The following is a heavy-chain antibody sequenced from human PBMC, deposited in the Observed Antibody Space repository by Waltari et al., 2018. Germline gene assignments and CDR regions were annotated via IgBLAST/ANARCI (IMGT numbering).Heavy chain of an antibody. CDR1: GFTFSSYD. V-gene: IGHV3-23*01. CDR2: IGSSGRNT. CDR3: AKGPAARTNWFDP. Sequence: EVQLLESGGGLVQPGGSLRLSCAASGFTFSSYDMSWVRQAPGKGLEWVSVIGSSGRNTYYADSVKGRFTISRDDSKNTLYLQMNGLRAEDTAVYYCAKGPAARTNWFDPWGQGTLVTVSS. J-gene: IGHJ5*02. D-gene: IGHD2-2*01.